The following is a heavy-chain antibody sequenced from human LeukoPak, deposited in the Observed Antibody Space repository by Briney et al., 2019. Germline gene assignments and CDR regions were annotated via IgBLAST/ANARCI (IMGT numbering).Heavy chain of an antibody. CDR1: GGSISSSSCY. V-gene: IGHV4-39*07. Sequence: SETLSLTCTVSGGSISSSSCYWGWIRQPPGKGLEWIGSIYYSGSTYYNPSLKSRVTISVDTSKNQFSLKLSSVTAADTAVYYCARGPKLEPYYYWGQGTLVTVSS. CDR3: ARGPKLEPYYY. CDR2: IYYSGST. J-gene: IGHJ4*02. D-gene: IGHD1-1*01.